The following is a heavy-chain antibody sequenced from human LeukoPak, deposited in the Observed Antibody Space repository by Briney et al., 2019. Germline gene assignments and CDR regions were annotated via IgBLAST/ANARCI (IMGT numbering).Heavy chain of an antibody. V-gene: IGHV4-61*08. Sequence: SETLSLTCNVSGGSISGGGYYWSWIRQHPGKGLEWIGYIYYSGSTNYNPSLKSRVTISVDTSKNQFSLKLSSVTAADTAVYYCVRGASNWFDPWGQGTLVTVSS. J-gene: IGHJ5*02. D-gene: IGHD3-10*01. CDR3: VRGASNWFDP. CDR1: GGSISGGGYY. CDR2: IYYSGST.